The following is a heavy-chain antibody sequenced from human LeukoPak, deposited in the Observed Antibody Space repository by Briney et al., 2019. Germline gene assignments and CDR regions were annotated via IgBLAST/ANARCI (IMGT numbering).Heavy chain of an antibody. Sequence: PQTLSLTCTVSGGSISSGGYYWSWIRQHPGKGLEWIGYIYYSGNTYYNPSLKSRVTISVDTSKNQFSLKLSSVTAADTAVYYCARLYFDSTYYFDYWGQGTLVTVSS. V-gene: IGHV4-31*03. CDR1: GGSISSGGYY. J-gene: IGHJ4*02. CDR2: IYYSGNT. D-gene: IGHD3-9*01. CDR3: ARLYFDSTYYFDY.